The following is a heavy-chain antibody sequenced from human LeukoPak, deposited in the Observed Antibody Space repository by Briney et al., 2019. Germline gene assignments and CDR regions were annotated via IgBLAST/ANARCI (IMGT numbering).Heavy chain of an antibody. D-gene: IGHD1-26*01. CDR2: ISSSGTSI. CDR3: ARGGNWFDP. Sequence: PGGSLRLSCAASGFTFSTYEMNWVRQAPGKGLECTSYISSSGTSIYYADSVKGRFTISRDNAKNSLYLQMNGLRAEDTAIYYCARGGNWFDPWGQGTLVTVSS. V-gene: IGHV3-48*03. CDR1: GFTFSTYE. J-gene: IGHJ5*02.